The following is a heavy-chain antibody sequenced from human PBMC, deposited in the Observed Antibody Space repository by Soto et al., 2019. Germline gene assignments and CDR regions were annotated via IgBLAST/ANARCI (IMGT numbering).Heavy chain of an antibody. CDR3: ARDQRPNSSSLYYYFYGMDV. J-gene: IGHJ6*02. D-gene: IGHD6-13*01. V-gene: IGHV3-30*03. CDR2: TSFDGSEK. Sequence: GGSLRLSCAASGFIFSSFGVHWVRQSPGKGLEWVAVTSFDGSEKFYAESVRGRFNISRDNSKNTVYLHMNSLRPEDTAMYYCARDQRPNSSSLYYYFYGMDVWGQGTTVTVSS. CDR1: GFIFSSFG.